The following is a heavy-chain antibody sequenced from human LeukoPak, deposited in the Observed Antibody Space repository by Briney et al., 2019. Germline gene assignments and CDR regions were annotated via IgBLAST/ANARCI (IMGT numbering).Heavy chain of an antibody. CDR3: ARDSAYCGGDCYSSRYYYYYYMDV. D-gene: IGHD2-21*02. J-gene: IGHJ6*03. V-gene: IGHV3-21*01. CDR1: GFTFSSYN. CDR2: ISNSSSYI. Sequence: PGGSLRLSCAASGFTFSSYNMNWVPQPPGKGLEGVSSISNSSSYIYYADSVKGRFTISRDNARNSLYLQMNSLRAEDTAVYYCARDSAYCGGDCYSSRYYYYYYMDVWGKGTTVTVSS.